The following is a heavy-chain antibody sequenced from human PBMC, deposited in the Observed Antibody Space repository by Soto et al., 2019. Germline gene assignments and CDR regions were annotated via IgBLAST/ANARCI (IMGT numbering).Heavy chain of an antibody. V-gene: IGHV4-31*03. J-gene: IGHJ4*02. Sequence: PSETLSLTCTVSGGSTTSGGYYWNWIRQHPGKGLEWIGYIHYSGSNYHNPSLKSRVTMSVDTSKNQISLKLSSVSAADTAIYYCARATYHYDSSGYYDLWGQGTRVTVSS. CDR2: IHYSGSN. CDR3: ARATYHYDSSGYYDL. D-gene: IGHD3-22*01. CDR1: GGSTTSGGYY.